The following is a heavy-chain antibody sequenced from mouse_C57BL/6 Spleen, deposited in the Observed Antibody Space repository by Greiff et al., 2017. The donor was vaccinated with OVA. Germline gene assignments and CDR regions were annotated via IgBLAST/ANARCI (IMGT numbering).Heavy chain of an antibody. D-gene: IGHD2-4*01. CDR1: GYTFTSYW. CDR2: IDPSDSYT. V-gene: IGHV1-59*01. J-gene: IGHJ3*01. Sequence: VKLQQPGAELVRPGTSVKLSCKASGYTFTSYWMHWVKQRPGQGLEWIGVIDPSDSYTNYNQKFKGKATLTVDTSSSTAYMQLSSLTSEDSAVYYCARAHYDSFAYWGQGTLVTVSA. CDR3: ARAHYDSFAY.